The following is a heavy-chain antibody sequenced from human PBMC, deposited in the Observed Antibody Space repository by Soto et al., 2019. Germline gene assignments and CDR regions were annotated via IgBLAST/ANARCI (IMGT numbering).Heavy chain of an antibody. CDR1: GGTFSSYA. Sequence: ASVKVSCKASGGTFSSYAISWVRQAPGQGLEWMGGIIPIFGTANYAQKFQGRVTITADKSTSTAYMELSSLRSEDTAVYYCATVRGAATYNWFDPWGQGPLVTVSS. J-gene: IGHJ5*02. CDR2: IIPIFGTA. V-gene: IGHV1-69*06. D-gene: IGHD2-15*01. CDR3: ATVRGAATYNWFDP.